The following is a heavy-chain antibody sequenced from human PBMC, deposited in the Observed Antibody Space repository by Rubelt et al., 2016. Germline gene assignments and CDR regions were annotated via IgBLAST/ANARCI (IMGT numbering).Heavy chain of an antibody. CDR3: ATNGRLGDCGGDCYPREEFDY. V-gene: IGHV4-59*01. D-gene: IGHD2-21*02. J-gene: IGHJ4*02. Sequence: NYNPSLKSRVTISVDTSKNQFSLKLSSVTAADTAVYYCATNGRLGDCGGDCYPREEFDYSGQGTLVTVSS.